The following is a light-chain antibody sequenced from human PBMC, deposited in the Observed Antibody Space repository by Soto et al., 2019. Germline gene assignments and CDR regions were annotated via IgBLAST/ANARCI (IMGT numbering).Light chain of an antibody. CDR3: SSYTSSSTYV. J-gene: IGLJ1*01. Sequence: QSVLTQPPSVSGSPGQSVTISCTGTSGDVGSYNRVSWYQQPPGTAPKLMISEVSNRPSGVPDRFSGSKSGNTASLTISGLQAEDEADYYCSSYTSSSTYVFGTGTKVTVL. CDR1: SGDVGSYNR. V-gene: IGLV2-18*02. CDR2: EVS.